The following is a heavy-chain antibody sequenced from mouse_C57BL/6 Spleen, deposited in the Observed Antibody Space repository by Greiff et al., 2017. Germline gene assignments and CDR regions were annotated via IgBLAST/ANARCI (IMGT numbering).Heavy chain of an antibody. J-gene: IGHJ2*01. CDR2: IDPSDSYT. CDR1: GYTFTSYW. Sequence: QVQLQQPGAELVRPGTSVKLSCKASGYTFTSYWMHWVKQRPGQGLEWIGVIDPSDSYTNYNQKFKGKATLTVDTSSSTAYMQLSSLTSEDSAVYYCARGVYDYDYWGQGTTLTVSS. CDR3: ARGVYDYDY. V-gene: IGHV1-59*01. D-gene: IGHD2-4*01.